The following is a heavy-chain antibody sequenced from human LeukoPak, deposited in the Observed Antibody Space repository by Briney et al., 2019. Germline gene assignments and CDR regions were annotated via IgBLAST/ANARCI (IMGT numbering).Heavy chain of an antibody. V-gene: IGHV3-74*01. D-gene: IGHD6-19*01. CDR1: GFTFSSYG. J-gene: IGHJ4*02. Sequence: GGSLRLSCAASGFTFSSYGMHWVRQAPGKGLVWVSRINSDGSSTSYADSVKGRFTISRDNAKNTLYLRMNSLRAEDTAVYYCARVRSSGWYVYWGQGTLVTVSS. CDR2: INSDGSST. CDR3: ARVRSSGWYVY.